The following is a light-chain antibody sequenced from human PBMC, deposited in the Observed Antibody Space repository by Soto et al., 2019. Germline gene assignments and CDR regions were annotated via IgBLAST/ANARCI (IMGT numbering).Light chain of an antibody. V-gene: IGKV1-5*03. CDR2: KAS. CDR1: QSIGSW. J-gene: IGKJ3*01. CDR3: QHYNSYPFT. Sequence: DIQMTQSPSTLSASVGDRVTITCRAIQSIGSWLAWYQQKPGKAPKLLIYKASSLESGVPSRFSGSGSGTEFTLTISSLQPDDFATYYCQHYNSYPFTFGPGTKVDIK.